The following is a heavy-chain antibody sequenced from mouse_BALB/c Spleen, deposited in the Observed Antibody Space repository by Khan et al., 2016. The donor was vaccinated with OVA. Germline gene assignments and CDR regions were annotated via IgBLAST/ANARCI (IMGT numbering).Heavy chain of an antibody. CDR2: IKYSGIT. D-gene: IGHD1-1*01. Sequence: VQLKESGPGLVKPSQSLSLTCTVTGYSITSDYAWNWIRQFPGNRLEWMGYIKYSGITSYNPSLKSHISITRDTSKNPFFMQLNSVTTEYKATYYCARSGTISTVVVTDFDFWGQGTTLTVSS. CDR1: GYSITSDYA. J-gene: IGHJ2*01. V-gene: IGHV3-2*02. CDR3: ARSGTISTVVVTDFDF.